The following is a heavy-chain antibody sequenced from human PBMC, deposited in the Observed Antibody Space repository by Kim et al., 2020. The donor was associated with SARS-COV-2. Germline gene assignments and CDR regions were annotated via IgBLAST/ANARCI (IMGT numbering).Heavy chain of an antibody. CDR2: ISGSGGST. CDR1: GFTFSSYA. Sequence: GGSLRLSCAASGFTFSSYAMSWVRQAPGKGLEWVSAISGSGGSTYYADSVKGRFTISRDNSKNTLYLQMNSLRAEDTAVYYCAKDWGSGRPPDYYYGMDVWGQGTTVTVSS. J-gene: IGHJ6*02. V-gene: IGHV3-23*01. CDR3: AKDWGSGRPPDYYYGMDV. D-gene: IGHD3-10*01.